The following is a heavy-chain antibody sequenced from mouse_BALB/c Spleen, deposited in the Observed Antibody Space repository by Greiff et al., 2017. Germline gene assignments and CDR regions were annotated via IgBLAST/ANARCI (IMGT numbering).Heavy chain of an antibody. V-gene: IGHV1-9*01. J-gene: IGHJ3*01. CDR3: ARRGRSWTWFAY. CDR2: ILPGSGST. CDR1: GYTFSSYW. Sequence: QVQLQQSGAELMKPGASVKISCKATGYTFSSYWIEWVKQRPGHGLEWIGEILPGSGSTNYNEKFKGKATFTADTSSNTAYMQLSSLTSEDSAVYYCARRGRSWTWFAYWGQGTLVTVSA.